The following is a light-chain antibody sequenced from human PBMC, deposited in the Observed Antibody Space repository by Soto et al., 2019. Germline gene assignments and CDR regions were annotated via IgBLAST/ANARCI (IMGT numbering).Light chain of an antibody. CDR3: QQSLTMPIT. J-gene: IGKJ1*01. CDR1: QSINNY. Sequence: DIQMTQSPASLSVSVGDRFTIAFRASQSINNYLNWYLQRPGQAPKLLIRSASTLQRGVPSRFSGSGSRTEFTLTIADLQPDDFGTYYCQQSLTMPITFGHGTKVDI. V-gene: IGKV1-39*01. CDR2: SAS.